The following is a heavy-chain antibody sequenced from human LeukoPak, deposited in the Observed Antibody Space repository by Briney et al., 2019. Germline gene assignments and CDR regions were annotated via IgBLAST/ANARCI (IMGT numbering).Heavy chain of an antibody. V-gene: IGHV3-30*04. CDR2: ISYDGSNK. CDR1: GFTFSSYA. CDR3: ARDRAYYDILTGYYPHYYYYYYMDV. Sequence: GRSLRLSCAASGFTFSSYAMHWVRQGPGKGLQWVAVISYDGSNKYYADSVKGRFTISRDNSKNTLYLQMNSLRAEDTAVYYCARDRAYYDILTGYYPHYYYYYYMDVWGKGTTVTVSS. D-gene: IGHD3-9*01. J-gene: IGHJ6*03.